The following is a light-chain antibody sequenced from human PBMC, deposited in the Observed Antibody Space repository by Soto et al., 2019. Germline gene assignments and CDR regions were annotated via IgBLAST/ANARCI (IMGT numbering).Light chain of an antibody. J-gene: IGKJ1*01. CDR2: GAN. V-gene: IGKV1-39*01. CDR1: QSISRY. CDR3: QHYSGDRAT. Sequence: DIQLTQSPSSLSASVGDRITITCRSSQSISRYLNWYQQRPGTAPKVLIFGANSLQSGVPSRFSGSGSGTEFTLTISSLQPEDFATYYCQHYSGDRATFGQGTKVDIK.